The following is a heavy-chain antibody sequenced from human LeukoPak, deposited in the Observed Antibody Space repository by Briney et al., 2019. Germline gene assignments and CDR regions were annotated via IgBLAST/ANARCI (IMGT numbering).Heavy chain of an antibody. Sequence: GGSLRLSCAAFGFTFDDYAMHWVRQAPGKGLEWVSGISWNSGSIGYADSVKGRFTISRDNSKNTLYLQLNSLRAEDTAVYYCSKFYDYGDSRGYFDYWGQGTLVTVSS. CDR2: ISWNSGSI. D-gene: IGHD4-17*01. V-gene: IGHV3-9*01. CDR1: GFTFDDYA. J-gene: IGHJ4*02. CDR3: SKFYDYGDSRGYFDY.